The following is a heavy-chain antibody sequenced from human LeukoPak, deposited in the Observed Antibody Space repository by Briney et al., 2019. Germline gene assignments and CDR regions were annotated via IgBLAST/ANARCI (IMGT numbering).Heavy chain of an antibody. J-gene: IGHJ6*02. CDR1: GYTFAKYA. D-gene: IGHD2-2*01. Sequence: GASVKVSCKASGYTFAKYAIYWVRQAPGQRLEWMGWINAGNGNTRYSQKFQGGVTITRDTSASTACMELSSLRSEDTAVYYCARSILVVPVASHYNYGVDVWGQGTTVTVSS. CDR3: ARSILVVPVASHYNYGVDV. V-gene: IGHV1-3*01. CDR2: INAGNGNT.